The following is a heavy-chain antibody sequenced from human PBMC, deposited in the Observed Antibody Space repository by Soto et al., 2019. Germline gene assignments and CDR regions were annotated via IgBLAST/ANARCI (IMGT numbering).Heavy chain of an antibody. D-gene: IGHD3-10*01. Sequence: SETLSLTCTVSGGSISSGGYYWSWIRQHPGKGLEWIGYIYYSGSTYYNPSLKSRVTISVDTSKNQFSLKLSSVTAADTAVYYCARALRGVIITRYFDYWGQGTQVTVSS. CDR2: IYYSGST. CDR3: ARALRGVIITRYFDY. V-gene: IGHV4-31*03. J-gene: IGHJ4*02. CDR1: GGSISSGGYY.